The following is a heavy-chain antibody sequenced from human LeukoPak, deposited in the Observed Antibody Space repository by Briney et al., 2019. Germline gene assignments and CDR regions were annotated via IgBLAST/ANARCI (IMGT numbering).Heavy chain of an antibody. D-gene: IGHD2-21*02. CDR1: GFAFISYG. CDR2: INTDGSST. Sequence: GGSLRLSCAASGFAFISYGMQWVRQAPGKGLVWVSRINTDGSSTSYADSVKGRFTVSRDNAKNTVYLQVNSLRAEDTAVYFCTRELPREVTLDYWGQGNLVTVSS. J-gene: IGHJ4*01. CDR3: TRELPREVTLDY. V-gene: IGHV3-74*01.